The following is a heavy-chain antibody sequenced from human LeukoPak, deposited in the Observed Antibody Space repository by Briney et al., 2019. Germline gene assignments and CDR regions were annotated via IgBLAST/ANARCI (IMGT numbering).Heavy chain of an antibody. Sequence: ASVKVSCKASGYTFTSYDINWVRQATGQGLEWMGWMNPNSGNTGYAQKFQGRVTMTRNTSISTAYMELSSLRSEDTAVYYCARRGPANPPITMVRGVEDYWGQGTLVTVSS. CDR2: MNPNSGNT. J-gene: IGHJ4*02. V-gene: IGHV1-8*01. CDR1: GYTFTSYD. CDR3: ARRGPANPPITMVRGVEDY. D-gene: IGHD3-10*01.